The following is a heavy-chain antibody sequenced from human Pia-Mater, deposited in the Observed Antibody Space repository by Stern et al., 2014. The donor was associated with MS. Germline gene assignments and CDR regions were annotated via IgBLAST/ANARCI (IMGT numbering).Heavy chain of an antibody. V-gene: IGHV4-39*01. J-gene: IGHJ4*02. CDR1: GGSISSSSYY. CDR2: IYYSGST. D-gene: IGHD6-13*01. Sequence: QLVESGPGLVKPSETPSLTCTVSGGSISSSSYYWGWIRQPPGKGLEWIGSIYYSGSTYYNPSLKSRVTISLDTSKNPFFLKRSSVTAADTAVYYCARRRAAAGAVLFDYWGQGTLVTVSS. CDR3: ARRRAAAGAVLFDY.